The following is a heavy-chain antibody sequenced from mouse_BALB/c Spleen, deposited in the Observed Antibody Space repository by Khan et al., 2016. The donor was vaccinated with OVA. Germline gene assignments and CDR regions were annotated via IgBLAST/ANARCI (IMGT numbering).Heavy chain of an antibody. J-gene: IGHJ1*01. CDR3: ARSALYYGSSYWYFDV. CDR1: GYTFTTAG. D-gene: IGHD1-1*01. Sequence: QIQLVQSGPELKKPGETVRISCKASGYTFTTAGMQWVQKMPGKGLKWIGWINTHSGVPKYAEDFKGRFAFSLETSDSTAYLQISNLKNEDTATXFCARSALYYGSSYWYFDVWGAGTTVTVSS. CDR2: INTHSGVP. V-gene: IGHV9-4*02.